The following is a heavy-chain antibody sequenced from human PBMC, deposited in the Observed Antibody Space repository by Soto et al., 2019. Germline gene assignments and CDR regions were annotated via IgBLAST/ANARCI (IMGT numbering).Heavy chain of an antibody. J-gene: IGHJ4*02. CDR1: GGSISSSSYY. Sequence: PSETLSLTCTVSGGSISSSSYYWGWIRQPPGKGLEWIGSIYYSGSTYYNPSLKSRVTISVDTSKNQFSLKLSSVTAADTAVYYCATPNQDYGDYLASYFDYWGQGTLVTVSS. V-gene: IGHV4-39*01. D-gene: IGHD4-17*01. CDR2: IYYSGST. CDR3: ATPNQDYGDYLASYFDY.